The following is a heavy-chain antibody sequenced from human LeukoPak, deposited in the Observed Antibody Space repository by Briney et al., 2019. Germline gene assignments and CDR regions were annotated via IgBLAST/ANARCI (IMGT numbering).Heavy chain of an antibody. CDR1: GDSITTNSYW. V-gene: IGHV4-39*01. Sequence: SETLSLTCSLSGDSITTNSYWWGWIRQSPGKGLEWIGSIYSSGNSYYNPSLKSRATISPDTSKNQYSLRLTSVTAADTAVYYCARPQGFQLLDFEYWGQGTLVTVSS. CDR3: ARPQGFQLLDFEY. CDR2: IYSSGNS. D-gene: IGHD2-2*01. J-gene: IGHJ4*02.